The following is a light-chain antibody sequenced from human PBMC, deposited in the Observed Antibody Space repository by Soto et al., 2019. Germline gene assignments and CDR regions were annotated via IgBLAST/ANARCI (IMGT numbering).Light chain of an antibody. CDR2: WAS. Sequence: DSVMTQSPDSLAVSLGERATINCKSSLSVLYRTSNKNYLAWYQQKPGQPPKLLIYWASTRESGVPDRFSGSGSGTDFTLTVSSLQAEDVAVYYCQQYFSSPFTFGPGTKVEIK. CDR1: LSVLYRTSNKNY. V-gene: IGKV4-1*01. J-gene: IGKJ3*01. CDR3: QQYFSSPFT.